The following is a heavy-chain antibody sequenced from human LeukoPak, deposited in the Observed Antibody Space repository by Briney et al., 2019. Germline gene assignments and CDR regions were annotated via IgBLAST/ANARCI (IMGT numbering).Heavy chain of an antibody. J-gene: IGHJ4*02. CDR2: ISAYNGNT. CDR1: GYTFTSYG. D-gene: IGHD6-6*01. V-gene: IGHV1-18*01. CDR3: ARDQYSSTSGGRDY. Sequence: ASVKVSCKASGYTFTSYGISWVRQAPGQGLEWMGWISAYNGNTNYAQKLQGRVTMTTDTSTSTAYMELRSLKSTDTALYCRARDQYSSTSGGRDYWDQETLVTVSS.